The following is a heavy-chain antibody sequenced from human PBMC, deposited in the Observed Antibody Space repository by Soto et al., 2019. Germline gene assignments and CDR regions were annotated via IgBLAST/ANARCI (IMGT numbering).Heavy chain of an antibody. CDR3: ARGLGYCSSTSCYIWFDY. D-gene: IGHD2-2*02. CDR2: ISGSGGST. Sequence: EVQLVESGGGLVQPGRSLRLSCAASGFTFSTYAMSWVRQAPGKGLEWVSAISGSGGSTYYADPVKGRFTISRDNSKNTLYLQMNSLRAEDTAVHYCARGLGYCSSTSCYIWFDYWGQGTLVTVSS. CDR1: GFTFSTYA. V-gene: IGHV3-23*04. J-gene: IGHJ4*02.